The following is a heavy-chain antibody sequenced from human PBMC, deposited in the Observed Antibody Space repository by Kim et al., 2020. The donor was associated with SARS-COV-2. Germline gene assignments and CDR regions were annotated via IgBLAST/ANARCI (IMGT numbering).Heavy chain of an antibody. CDR1: GYTFTSYG. CDR3: ARDPIVVPAAIGRSYWFDP. D-gene: IGHD2-2*01. J-gene: IGHJ5*02. Sequence: ASVKVSCKASGYTFTSYGISWVRQAPGQGLEWMGWISAYNGNTNYAQKLQGRVTMTTDTSTSTAYMELRSLRSDDTAVYYCARDPIVVPAAIGRSYWFDPWGQGTLVTVSS. CDR2: ISAYNGNT. V-gene: IGHV1-18*01.